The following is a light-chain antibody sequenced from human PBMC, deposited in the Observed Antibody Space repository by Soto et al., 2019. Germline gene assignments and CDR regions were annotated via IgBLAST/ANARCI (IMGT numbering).Light chain of an antibody. CDR1: QSISSW. J-gene: IGKJ1*01. CDR3: QQYNNYPRT. V-gene: IGKV1-5*03. Sequence: DLQMAQSPFTLAASVGDRVPITCRASQSISSWLAWYQQKPGKAPKLLIYKASSLESGVPSRFSGSGSGTEFTLTISSLQPDDFATYYCQQYNNYPRTFGQGTKVDIK. CDR2: KAS.